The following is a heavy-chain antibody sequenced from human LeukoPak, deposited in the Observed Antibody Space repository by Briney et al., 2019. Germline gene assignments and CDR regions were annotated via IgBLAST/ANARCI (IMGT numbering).Heavy chain of an antibody. J-gene: IGHJ6*03. CDR2: IYYSGST. CDR1: GGSISSYC. V-gene: IGHV4-59*01. CDR3: ARVGGSYYGYYYYYMDV. D-gene: IGHD1-26*01. Sequence: PSETLSLTCTVSGGSISSYCWSWIRQPPGKGLEWIGYIYYSGSTNYNPSLKSRVTISVDTSKNQFSLKLSSVTAADTAVYYCARVGGSYYGYYYYYMDVWGKGTTVTVSS.